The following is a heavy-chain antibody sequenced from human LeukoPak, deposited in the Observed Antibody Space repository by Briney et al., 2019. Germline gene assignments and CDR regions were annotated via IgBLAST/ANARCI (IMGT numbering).Heavy chain of an antibody. D-gene: IGHD2-15*01. V-gene: IGHV3-30-3*01. Sequence: PGRSLRLLCAASGFTFSSYAMHWVRQAPGKGLEWVAVISYDGSNKYYADSVKGRFTISRDNSNNTLYLQMNSLRAEDTAVYYCTVWGIVVVVAAKVPGNWGQGTLVTVSS. CDR1: GFTFSSYA. J-gene: IGHJ4*02. CDR2: ISYDGSNK. CDR3: TVWGIVVVVAAKVPGN.